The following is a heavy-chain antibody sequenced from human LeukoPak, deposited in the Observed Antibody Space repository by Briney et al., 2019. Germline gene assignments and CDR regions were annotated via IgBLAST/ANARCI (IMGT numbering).Heavy chain of an antibody. CDR2: IKQDGSEK. Sequence: GGSLRLSCAASGFTFSSYWMSWVRQAPGKGLEWVANIKQDGSEKYYVDSVKGRFTISRDNAKNSLYLQMNSLRAEDTAVYYCAKDRGYDILTGYYLDYWGQGTLVTVSS. V-gene: IGHV3-7*03. D-gene: IGHD3-9*01. J-gene: IGHJ4*02. CDR1: GFTFSSYW. CDR3: AKDRGYDILTGYYLDY.